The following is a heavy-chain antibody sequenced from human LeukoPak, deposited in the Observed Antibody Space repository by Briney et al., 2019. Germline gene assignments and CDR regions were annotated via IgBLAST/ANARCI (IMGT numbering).Heavy chain of an antibody. Sequence: GASVKVSCKASGGTFSSYAISWVRQAPGQGLEWMGRIIPILGITNYAQKFQGRVTITADKSTSTAYMELSSLRSDDTAVYYCARDPSRGYVPYFDYWGQGTLVTVSS. CDR3: ARDPSRGYVPYFDY. J-gene: IGHJ4*02. V-gene: IGHV1-69*04. CDR1: GGTFSSYA. CDR2: IIPILGIT. D-gene: IGHD3-16*01.